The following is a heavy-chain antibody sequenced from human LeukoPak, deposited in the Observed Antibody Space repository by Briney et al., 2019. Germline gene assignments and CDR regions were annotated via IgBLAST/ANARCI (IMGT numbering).Heavy chain of an antibody. Sequence: PGGSLRLSCAASGFSFDDNAMYWVRQAPGKGLEWVSLISRDGATTYYADSVKGRFNISRDNSKSSLYLQMNSLRSEDSALYYCAKDNQRWGFQHWGRGTLVTVSS. J-gene: IGHJ1*01. CDR1: GFSFDDNA. D-gene: IGHD3-16*01. CDR3: AKDNQRWGFQH. CDR2: ISRDGATT. V-gene: IGHV3-43*02.